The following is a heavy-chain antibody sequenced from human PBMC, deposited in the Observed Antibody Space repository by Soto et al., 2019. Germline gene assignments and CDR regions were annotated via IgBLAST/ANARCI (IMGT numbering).Heavy chain of an antibody. CDR1: GGSFSGYY. CDR3: ARASRSPLITGTTRGWFDP. D-gene: IGHD1-7*01. V-gene: IGHV4-34*01. J-gene: IGHJ5*02. CDR2: INHSGST. Sequence: SETLSLTCAVYGGSFSGYYWSWIRQPPGKGLEWIGEINHSGSTNYNPSLKSRVTISVDTSKNQFSLKLSSVTAADTAVYYCARASRSPLITGTTRGWFDPWGQGTLVTVSS.